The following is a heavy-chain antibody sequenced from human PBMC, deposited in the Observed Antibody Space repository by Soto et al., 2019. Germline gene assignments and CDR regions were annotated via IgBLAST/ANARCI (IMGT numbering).Heavy chain of an antibody. D-gene: IGHD6-13*01. CDR1: GYTFTSYG. CDR2: ISAYNGNT. J-gene: IGHJ6*03. CDR3: AREALWRIRSWYGGGFYMDV. Sequence: GDSVKVSCKASGYTFTSYGISWVRQAPGQGLEWMGWISAYNGNTNYAQKLQGRVTMTTDTSTSTAYMELRSLRSDDTAVYYCAREALWRIRSWYGGGFYMDVCGKVNTVTVS. V-gene: IGHV1-18*01.